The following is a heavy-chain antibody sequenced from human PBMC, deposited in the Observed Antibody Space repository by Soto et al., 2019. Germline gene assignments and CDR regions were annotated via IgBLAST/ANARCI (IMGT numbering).Heavy chain of an antibody. CDR1: GFTFSSNW. V-gene: IGHV3-7*01. CDR3: XSXEXEYSGYADY. J-gene: IGHJ4*02. Sequence: VQLVESGGGLVQPXGSLRLSCAASGFTFSSNWMSWXRQAPGKGLEWVANIKRDGSEKYYVDSVKGRFTISRDNAKNSLXLXXXSXXXDXXXVXXXXSXEXEYSGYADYWGQGTLVTVSS. CDR2: IKRDGSEK. D-gene: IGHD5-12*01.